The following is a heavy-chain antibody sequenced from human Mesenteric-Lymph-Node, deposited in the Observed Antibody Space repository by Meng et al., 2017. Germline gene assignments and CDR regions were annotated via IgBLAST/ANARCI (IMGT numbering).Heavy chain of an antibody. D-gene: IGHD4-23*01. CDR3: ARGYYGGNSDFDY. V-gene: IGHV3-33*01. CDR1: GFTFRSYG. Sequence: QVQLVESGGGVVQPGRSLRRPGAASGFTFRSYGMHWVRQAPGKGLEWVAVIWSDGSNRYYADSVKGRFAISRDISKNTLILQMNSLRAEDTAVYYCARGYYGGNSDFDYWGQGTLVTVSS. CDR2: IWSDGSNR. J-gene: IGHJ4*02.